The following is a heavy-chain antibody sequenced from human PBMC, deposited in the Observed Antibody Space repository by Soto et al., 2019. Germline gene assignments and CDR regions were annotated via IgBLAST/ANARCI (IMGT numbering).Heavy chain of an antibody. CDR3: ARPEGYCSSTSCYDYYYYGMDV. J-gene: IGHJ6*02. CDR2: INAGNGNT. Sequence: HVQLVQSGAEVKKPGASVKVSCKASGYTFTSYAMHWVRQAPGQRREWMGWINAGNGNTKYSQKFQGRVTITRDTSASTAYMELSSLRSEDTAVYYCARPEGYCSSTSCYDYYYYGMDVWGQGTTVTVSS. V-gene: IGHV1-3*01. D-gene: IGHD2-2*01. CDR1: GYTFTSYA.